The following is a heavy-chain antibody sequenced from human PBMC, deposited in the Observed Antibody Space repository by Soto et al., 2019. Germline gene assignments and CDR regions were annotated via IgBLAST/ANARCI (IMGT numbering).Heavy chain of an antibody. Sequence: GGSLRLSCAASGFTFSSYSMNWVRQAPGKGLEWVSSISSSSSYIYYADSVKGRFTISRDNAKNSLYLQMNSLRAEDTAVYYCARDTLGELSLYRDDAFDIWGQGTMVTVSS. CDR1: GFTFSSYS. J-gene: IGHJ3*02. D-gene: IGHD3-16*02. V-gene: IGHV3-21*01. CDR3: ARDTLGELSLYRDDAFDI. CDR2: ISSSSSYI.